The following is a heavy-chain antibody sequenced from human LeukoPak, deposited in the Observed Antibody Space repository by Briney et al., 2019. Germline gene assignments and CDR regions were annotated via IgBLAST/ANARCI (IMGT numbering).Heavy chain of an antibody. J-gene: IGHJ4*02. Sequence: PSETLSLTCTVSGGSISSYYWSWIRQPPGKGLEWIGYIYYSGSTNYNPSLKSRVTISVDTSKNQFSLKLSSVTAADTAVYYCARASIEEWELLGFDYWGQGTLVTVSS. D-gene: IGHD1-26*01. CDR2: IYYSGST. CDR3: ARASIEEWELLGFDY. CDR1: GGSISSYY. V-gene: IGHV4-59*01.